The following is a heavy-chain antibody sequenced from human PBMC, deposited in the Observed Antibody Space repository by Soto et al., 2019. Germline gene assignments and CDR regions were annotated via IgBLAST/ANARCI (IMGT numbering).Heavy chain of an antibody. CDR3: ARQNLDYDILTGYYYGMDV. D-gene: IGHD3-9*01. V-gene: IGHV4-59*08. CDR1: GGSISSYY. CDR2: IYYSGST. Sequence: SETLSLTCTVSGGSISSYYWSWIRQPPGKGLEWIGYIYYSGSTNYNPSLKSRVTISVDTSKNQFSLKLSSVTAADTAVYYCARQNLDYDILTGYYYGMDVWGQGTTVTVSS. J-gene: IGHJ6*02.